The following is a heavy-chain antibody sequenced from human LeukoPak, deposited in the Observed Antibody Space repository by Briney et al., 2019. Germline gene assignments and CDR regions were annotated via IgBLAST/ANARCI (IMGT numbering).Heavy chain of an antibody. J-gene: IGHJ4*02. D-gene: IGHD1-26*01. V-gene: IGHV4-4*07. Sequence: SDTLSLTCIVSGGSIGSYYWSWIRQPAGKGLEWIGRIYTSGSTNYSPSLKSRVSMSVDTSKNQFSLKLSSVTAADTAVYYCAREVSGNYYLGYWGQGTLVTVSS. CDR1: GGSIGSYY. CDR2: IYTSGST. CDR3: AREVSGNYYLGY.